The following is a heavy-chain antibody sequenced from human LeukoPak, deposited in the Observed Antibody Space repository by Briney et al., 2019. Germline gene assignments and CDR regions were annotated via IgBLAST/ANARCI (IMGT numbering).Heavy chain of an antibody. CDR1: GYTFTSYG. J-gene: IGHJ6*02. Sequence: ASVKVSCKASGYTFTSYGISWVRQAPGQGLWWMGWISAYNGNTNYAQKLQGRVTMTTDTSTSTAYMELRSLRSDDTAVYYCARNVGAAAINYGMDVWGQGTTVTVSS. V-gene: IGHV1-18*01. CDR3: ARNVGAAAINYGMDV. CDR2: ISAYNGNT. D-gene: IGHD6-13*01.